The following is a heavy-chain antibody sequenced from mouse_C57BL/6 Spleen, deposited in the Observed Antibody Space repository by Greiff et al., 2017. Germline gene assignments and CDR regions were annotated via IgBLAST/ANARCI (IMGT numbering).Heavy chain of an antibody. CDR3: ARDTMVTFDY. CDR1: GFTFSSYA. V-gene: IGHV5-4*01. Sequence: EVKLVEPGGGLVKPGGSLKLSCAASGFTFSSYAMSWVRQTPEKRLEWVATISDGGSYTYYPDNVKCRFTISRDNAKNHLYLQMSHLKSADTAMYYCARDTMVTFDYWGQVTTLTVSS. J-gene: IGHJ2*01. D-gene: IGHD2-2*01. CDR2: ISDGGSYT.